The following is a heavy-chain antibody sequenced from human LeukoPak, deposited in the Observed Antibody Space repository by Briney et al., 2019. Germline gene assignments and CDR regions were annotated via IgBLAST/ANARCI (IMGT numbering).Heavy chain of an antibody. V-gene: IGHV3-30-3*01. CDR2: ISYDGSNK. D-gene: IGHD2-2*01. Sequence: PGGSLRLSCAASGFTFSSYAMHWVRQAPGKGLEWVAVISYDGSNKYYADYVKGRFTISRDNSKNTLYLQMNSLRAEDTAVYYCARDGGRAIVVVPAARGYFDYWGQGALVTVSS. CDR3: ARDGGRAIVVVPAARGYFDY. CDR1: GFTFSSYA. J-gene: IGHJ4*02.